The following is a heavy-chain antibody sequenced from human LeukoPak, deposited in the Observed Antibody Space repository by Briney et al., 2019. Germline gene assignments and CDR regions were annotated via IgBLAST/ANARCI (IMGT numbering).Heavy chain of an antibody. CDR1: GGSISSGSYY. V-gene: IGHV4-61*02. Sequence: KPSETLSLTCTVSGGSISSGSYYWSWIRQPAGKGLEWIGRIYTSGSTNYNPSLKSRVTISVDTSKNQFSLKLSSVTAADTAVYYCARDHSQWELRGWFDPWGQGTLVTVSS. CDR2: IYTSGST. D-gene: IGHD1-26*01. J-gene: IGHJ5*02. CDR3: ARDHSQWELRGWFDP.